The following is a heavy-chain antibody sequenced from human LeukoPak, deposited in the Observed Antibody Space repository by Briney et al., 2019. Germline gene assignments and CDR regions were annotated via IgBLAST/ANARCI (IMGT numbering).Heavy chain of an antibody. D-gene: IGHD3-3*01. J-gene: IGHJ4*02. CDR3: ARGSGFWSGYYNGGYYFDY. CDR2: ISAYNGNT. CDR1: GYTFTSYD. V-gene: IGHV1-18*01. Sequence: ASVKVSCKASGYTFTSYDINWVRQATGQGLEWMGWISAYNGNTNYAQKLQGRVTMTTDTSTSTAYMELRSLRSDDTAVYYCARGSGFWSGYYNGGYYFDYWGQGTLVTVSS.